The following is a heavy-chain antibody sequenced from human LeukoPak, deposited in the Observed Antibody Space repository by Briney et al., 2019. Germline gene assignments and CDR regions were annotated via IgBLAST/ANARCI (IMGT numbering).Heavy chain of an antibody. CDR1: GGSISTYY. Sequence: SETLSLTCSVSGGSISTYYWTWIRQPPGKGLEWIGYIYYTGSTNYNPSLKSRATMSVDTSKSQLSPKMTSVTAADTAVYYCARPSIPSAAASALDIWGQGTMVTVSS. CDR3: ARPSIPSAAASALDI. CDR2: IYYTGST. J-gene: IGHJ3*02. V-gene: IGHV4-59*08. D-gene: IGHD2-2*01.